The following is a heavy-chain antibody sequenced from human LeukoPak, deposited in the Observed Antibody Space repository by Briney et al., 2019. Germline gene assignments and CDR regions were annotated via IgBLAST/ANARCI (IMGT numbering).Heavy chain of an antibody. V-gene: IGHV4-39*07. D-gene: IGHD5-18*01. Sequence: SETLSLTCTVSGGSIRSSGFYWGWIRQPPGKGLEWIGSIYYSGNTNYNPSLKSRVTMSVDTSKNQFSLKLTSVTAADTAVYYCVRPIRGYSFDYYDYWGQGTLVTVSS. CDR2: IYYSGNT. J-gene: IGHJ4*02. CDR1: GGSIRSSGFY. CDR3: VRPIRGYSFDYYDY.